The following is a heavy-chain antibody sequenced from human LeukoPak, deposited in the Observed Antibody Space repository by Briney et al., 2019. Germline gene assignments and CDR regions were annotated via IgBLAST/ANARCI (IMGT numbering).Heavy chain of an antibody. CDR1: GYTFTSYY. V-gene: IGHV1-46*01. D-gene: IGHD2-15*01. J-gene: IGHJ4*02. Sequence: ASVKVSRKASGYTFTSYYMHWVRQAPGQGLEWMGIINPSGGSTSYAQKFQGRVTMTRDTSTSTVYMELSSLRSEDTAVYYCAILMSDCSGGSCYPYFDYWGQGTLVTVSS. CDR2: INPSGGST. CDR3: AILMSDCSGGSCYPYFDY.